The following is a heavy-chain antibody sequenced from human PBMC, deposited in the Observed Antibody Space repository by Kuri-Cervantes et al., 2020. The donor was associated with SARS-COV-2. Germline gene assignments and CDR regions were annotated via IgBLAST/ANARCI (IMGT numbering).Heavy chain of an antibody. D-gene: IGHD6-13*01. V-gene: IGHV2-5*02. CDR1: GFSPSTSGVG. CDR3: VHSDEQQLALDY. J-gene: IGHJ4*02. CDR2: IYWDDDK. Sequence: SGPTLVKPTQTLTLTCTFSGFSPSTSGVGVGWIRQPPGKALEWLALIYWDDDKRYSPSLKSRLTITKDTSKNQVVLTMTSLDHVDTATYYCVHSDEQQLALDYWGQGTLVTVSS.